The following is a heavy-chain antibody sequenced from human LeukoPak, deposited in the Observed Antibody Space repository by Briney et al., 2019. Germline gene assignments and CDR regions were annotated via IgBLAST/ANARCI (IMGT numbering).Heavy chain of an antibody. Sequence: GGSLRLSCAASGLTFSNYWMHWVRQTPEKGLVWVSGISSDGSSSVYADSVKGRFTISRDNARNTLYLQMNSLTAEDTAVYYVSRYFQFRTPWGQGTLVTVSS. D-gene: IGHD1-14*01. CDR3: SRYFQFRTP. CDR1: GLTFSNYW. J-gene: IGHJ5*02. V-gene: IGHV3-74*01. CDR2: ISSDGSSS.